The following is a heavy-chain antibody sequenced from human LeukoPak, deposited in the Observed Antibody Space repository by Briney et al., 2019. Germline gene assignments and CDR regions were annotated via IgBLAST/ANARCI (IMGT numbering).Heavy chain of an antibody. CDR3: ANPWGSGWYFDL. CDR2: IGTSGDRT. J-gene: IGHJ2*01. Sequence: PGGSLRLSCAASGFTFNNYAMAWVRQAPGQGLEWVSLIGTSGDRTYYADSVKGRFTISRDNSKNTVSLQMNSLRAEDTAVYYCANPWGSGWYFDLWGRGTLVTVSS. CDR1: GFTFNNYA. D-gene: IGHD7-27*01. V-gene: IGHV3-23*01.